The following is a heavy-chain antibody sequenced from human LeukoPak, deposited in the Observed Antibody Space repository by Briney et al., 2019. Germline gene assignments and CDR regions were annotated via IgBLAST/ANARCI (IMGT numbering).Heavy chain of an antibody. J-gene: IGHJ4*02. CDR1: GFNFDDYA. Sequence: GGSLRLSCAASGFNFDDYAIHWVRQAPGKGLEWVSGISWNSGSIGYADSVKGRFTISRDNAKNSLYLQMNSLRAEDTALYYCALMGVVTAIGRDYWGQGTLVTVSS. D-gene: IGHD2-21*02. CDR2: ISWNSGSI. V-gene: IGHV3-9*01. CDR3: ALMGVVTAIGRDY.